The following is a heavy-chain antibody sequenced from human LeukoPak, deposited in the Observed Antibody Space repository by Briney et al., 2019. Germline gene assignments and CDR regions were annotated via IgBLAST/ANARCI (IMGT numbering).Heavy chain of an antibody. D-gene: IGHD1-26*01. CDR1: GFTFSSYW. V-gene: IGHV3-74*01. CDR2: ITSDGSST. Sequence: PGGSLRLSCAASGFTFSSYWMHWVRQAPGKGLVCVSRITSDGSSTSYADSVRGRFTISRDNAKNTVYLQMNRLRPEDTAVYYCARDLTGAVFDFWGQGTLVTVSS. CDR3: ARDLTGAVFDF. J-gene: IGHJ4*02.